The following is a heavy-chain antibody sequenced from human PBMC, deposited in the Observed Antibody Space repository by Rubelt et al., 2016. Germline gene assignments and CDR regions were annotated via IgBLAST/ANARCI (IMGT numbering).Heavy chain of an antibody. D-gene: IGHD3-16*01. Sequence: QVPGKGLVWVSRINSDGSSTSYVDSVKGRFTISRDNAKNTLYLQMNSLKTEDTAVYYCARQIDGLFVDYWGQGTLVTVSS. CDR2: INSDGSST. V-gene: IGHV3-74*01. CDR3: ARQIDGLFVDY. J-gene: IGHJ4*02.